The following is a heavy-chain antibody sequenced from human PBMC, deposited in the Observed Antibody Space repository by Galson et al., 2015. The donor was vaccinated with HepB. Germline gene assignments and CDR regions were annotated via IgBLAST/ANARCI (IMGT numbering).Heavy chain of an antibody. CDR3: ARDQSGDRSGWFPGDY. CDR2: IFSGGTT. Sequence: SLRLSCAVSGFSVSNNYMSWVRQAPGKGLEWVSVIFSGGTTHYADSVRGRFTISRDKAKNTLYLQMNNLRVEDTAVYYCARDQSGDRSGWFPGDYWGQGTLVTVSS. D-gene: IGHD6-19*01. CDR1: GFSVSNNY. J-gene: IGHJ4*02. V-gene: IGHV3-53*01.